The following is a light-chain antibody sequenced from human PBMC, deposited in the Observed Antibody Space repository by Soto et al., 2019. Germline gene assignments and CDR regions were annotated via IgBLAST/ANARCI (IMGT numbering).Light chain of an antibody. J-gene: IGLJ1*01. CDR2: EGS. V-gene: IGLV2-23*01. CDR1: SSDVGTYNL. Sequence: QSALTQPASVSGSPGQSITISCTGTSSDVGTYNLVSWYQQYPGKAPKLMIYEGSKWPSGVSNRFSGSKSGNTASLTISGLQAEDEADYYCCSYADSTTYVFGTGTKLTVL. CDR3: CSYADSTTYV.